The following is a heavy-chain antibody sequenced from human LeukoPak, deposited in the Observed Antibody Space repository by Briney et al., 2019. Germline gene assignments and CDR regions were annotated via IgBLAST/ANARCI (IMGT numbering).Heavy chain of an antibody. D-gene: IGHD6-13*01. J-gene: IGHJ5*02. CDR3: ARHRRALAAAGTLGWFDP. CDR1: GGSITGYY. V-gene: IGHV4-59*08. CDR2: IHFSGTT. Sequence: SETLSLTCSVSGGSITGYYWSWFRQPPGKGLEWIAFIHFSGTTNYSPSLVSRLTVSLDTPKNQFSLNLRSVTAADTAVYYCARHRRALAAAGTLGWFDPWGQGTLVTVSS.